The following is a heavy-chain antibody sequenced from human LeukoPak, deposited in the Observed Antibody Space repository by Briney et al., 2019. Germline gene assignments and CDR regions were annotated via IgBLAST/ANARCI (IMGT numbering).Heavy chain of an antibody. CDR3: ARASGVHSAFDY. CDR1: GGPISSSSYY. D-gene: IGHD1-26*01. CDR2: IYYSGST. J-gene: IGHJ4*02. V-gene: IGHV4-39*07. Sequence: SETLSLTCTVSGGPISSSSYYWDWIRQPPGKGLEWIGSIYYSGSTYYNPSLKSRVTISVDTSKNQFSLKLSSVTAADTAVYYCARASGVHSAFDYWGQGTLVTVSS.